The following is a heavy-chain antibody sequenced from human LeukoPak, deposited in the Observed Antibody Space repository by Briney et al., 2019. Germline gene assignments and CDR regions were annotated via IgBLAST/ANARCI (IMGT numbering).Heavy chain of an antibody. CDR1: GFTFSSYA. V-gene: IGHV3-21*01. Sequence: GGSLRLSCAASGFTFSSYAMSWIRQAPGKGLEWVSSISGSNSYIFYADSVKGRSTVSRDNAKDSLYLQMNSLRAEDTAVYYCARALTTLTYEGYWGQGTLVTVSS. CDR2: ISGSNSYI. D-gene: IGHD1-1*01. J-gene: IGHJ4*02. CDR3: ARALTTLTYEGY.